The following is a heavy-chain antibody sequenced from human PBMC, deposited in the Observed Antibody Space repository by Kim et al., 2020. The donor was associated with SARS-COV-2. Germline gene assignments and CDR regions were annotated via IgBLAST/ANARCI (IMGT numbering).Heavy chain of an antibody. D-gene: IGHD4-17*01. J-gene: IGHJ4*01. V-gene: IGHV4-39*01. CDR1: GGSITSSSYY. CDR3: ARHSAAALYGDYFDY. CDR2: IFYSGST. Sequence: SETLSLTCTVSGGSITSSSYYWGWIRQPPGKGLEWIGSIFYSGSTFNNPSLKSRLTISVDTSKSQFSLKLRSVTAADTAVYYCARHSAAALYGDYFDYWG.